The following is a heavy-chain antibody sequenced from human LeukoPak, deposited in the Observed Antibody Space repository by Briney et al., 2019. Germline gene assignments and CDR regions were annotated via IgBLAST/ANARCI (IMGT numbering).Heavy chain of an antibody. Sequence: GGSLRLSCAASGFTFSSYWMSWVRQAPGKGLEWVANIKQDGSEKYYVDSVKGRFTISRDNAKNSLYLQMNSLRAEDTAVYYCASLDTATRNYYYYYGMDVWGQGTTVTVSS. CDR2: IKQDGSEK. D-gene: IGHD5-18*01. CDR1: GFTFSSYW. V-gene: IGHV3-7*01. CDR3: ASLDTATRNYYYYYGMDV. J-gene: IGHJ6*02.